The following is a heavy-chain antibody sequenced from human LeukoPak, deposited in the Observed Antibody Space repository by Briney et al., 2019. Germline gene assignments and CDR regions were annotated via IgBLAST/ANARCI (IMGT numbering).Heavy chain of an antibody. Sequence: GGSLRLSCAASGFSFSSYAMSWVRQAPGKGLEWVSAISGSGGSTYYADSVKGRFTISRDNSKNTLYLQMNSLRAEDTAVYYCAKVGGYSYGHFDYWGQGTLVTVSS. V-gene: IGHV3-23*01. D-gene: IGHD5-18*01. CDR2: ISGSGGST. CDR3: AKVGGYSYGHFDY. CDR1: GFSFSSYA. J-gene: IGHJ4*02.